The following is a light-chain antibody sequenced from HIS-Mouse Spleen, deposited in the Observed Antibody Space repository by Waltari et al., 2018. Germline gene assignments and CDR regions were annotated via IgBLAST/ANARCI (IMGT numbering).Light chain of an antibody. Sequence: DIVMTQSPLSLPVTPGEPASISCRSSQSLLHSNGYNYLDWYLQKPGQSPQLLIYLGSNRASGVPDRFSGSGSGKDFKMKISRVEAEDVGVYYCMQALQTPFTFGPGTKVDIK. CDR1: QSLLHSNGYNY. CDR3: MQALQTPFT. V-gene: IGKV2-28*01. CDR2: LGS. J-gene: IGKJ3*01.